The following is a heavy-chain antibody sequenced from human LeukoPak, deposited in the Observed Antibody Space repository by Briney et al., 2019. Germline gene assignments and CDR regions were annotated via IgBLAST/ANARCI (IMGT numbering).Heavy chain of an antibody. CDR1: GDSISSGDYY. Sequence: TSQTLSLTCIVFGDSISSGDYYWTWIRQPPGKGLEWIGYIYYSGSTYYNPSLKSRVTISVDTSRNQFSLKLSSVTAADTAAYYCARVAGANNYYYYMDVWGRGTTVTVSS. CDR3: ARVAGANNYYYYMDV. J-gene: IGHJ6*03. CDR2: IYYSGST. V-gene: IGHV4-30-4*08. D-gene: IGHD4/OR15-4a*01.